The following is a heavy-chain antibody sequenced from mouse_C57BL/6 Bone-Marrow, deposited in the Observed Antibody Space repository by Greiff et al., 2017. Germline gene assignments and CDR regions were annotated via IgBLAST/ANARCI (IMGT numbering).Heavy chain of an antibody. D-gene: IGHD1-1*01. J-gene: IGHJ2*01. V-gene: IGHV1-53*01. CDR2: INPSNGGT. Sequence: QVQLKQSGTELVKPGASVKLSCKASGYTFTSYWMHWVKQRPGQGLEWIGNINPSNGGTNYNEKFKSKATLTVDKSSSTAYMQLSSLTSEDSAVYYCARSGRITSFFDYWGQGTTLTVSS. CDR1: GYTFTSYW. CDR3: ARSGRITSFFDY.